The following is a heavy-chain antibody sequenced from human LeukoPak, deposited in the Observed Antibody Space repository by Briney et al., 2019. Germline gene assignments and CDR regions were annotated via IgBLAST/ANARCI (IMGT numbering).Heavy chain of an antibody. CDR2: IYTSGST. CDR3: ARGGYYDSSGSRDAFDI. D-gene: IGHD3-22*01. V-gene: IGHV4-61*02. CDR1: GGSISSGSHF. Sequence: SETLSLTCTVSGGSISSGSHFWNWIRQPAGKGLEWIGRIYTSGSTDYNPSLKSRVTISLDTSKNQFSLKLSSVTAADTAVYYCARGGYYDSSGSRDAFDIWGQGTMVTVSS. J-gene: IGHJ3*02.